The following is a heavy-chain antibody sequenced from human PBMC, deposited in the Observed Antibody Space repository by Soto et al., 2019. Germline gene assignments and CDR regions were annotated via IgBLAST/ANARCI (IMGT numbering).Heavy chain of an antibody. CDR3: AADFEYSSGWYDFDY. D-gene: IGHD6-19*01. CDR2: IVVGSGNT. Sequence: QMQLVQSGPEVKKPGTSVKVSCKASGFTFTSSAMQWVRQARGQRLEWIGWIVVGSGNTNYAQKFQERVTITRDMSTSTAYMELRSLRSEDTAVYYCAADFEYSSGWYDFDYWGQGTLVTVSS. J-gene: IGHJ4*02. CDR1: GFTFTSSA. V-gene: IGHV1-58*02.